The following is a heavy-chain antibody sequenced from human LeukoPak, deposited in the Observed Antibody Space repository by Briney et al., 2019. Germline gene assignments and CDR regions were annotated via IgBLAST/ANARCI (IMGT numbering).Heavy chain of an antibody. CDR2: IYHSGST. J-gene: IGHJ4*02. CDR1: GGSISSGGYY. Sequence: SQTLSLTCTVSGGSISSGGYYWSWIRQPPGKGLEWIGYIYHSGSTYYNPSLKSRVTISVDRSKNQFSLKLSSVTAADTAVYYCARCIAARGLDYWGQGTLVTVSS. V-gene: IGHV4-30-2*01. CDR3: ARCIAARGLDY. D-gene: IGHD6-6*01.